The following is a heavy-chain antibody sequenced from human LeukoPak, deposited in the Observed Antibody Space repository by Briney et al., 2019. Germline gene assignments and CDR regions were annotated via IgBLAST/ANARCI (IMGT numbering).Heavy chain of an antibody. D-gene: IGHD5-18*01. CDR3: ARDGPLVDTAMVTLGY. V-gene: IGHV3-21*01. CDR2: ISSSSSYI. J-gene: IGHJ4*02. CDR1: GFTFSSYS. Sequence: PGGSLRLSCAASGFTFSSYSMNWVRQAPGKGLEWVSSISSSSSYIYYADSVKGRFTISRDNAKNSLYLQMNSLRAEDTAVYYCARDGPLVDTAMVTLGYWGQGNLVTVSS.